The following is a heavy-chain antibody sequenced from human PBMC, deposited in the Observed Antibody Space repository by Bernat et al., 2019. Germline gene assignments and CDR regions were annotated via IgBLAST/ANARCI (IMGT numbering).Heavy chain of an antibody. CDR1: GGSFSGYY. D-gene: IGHD4-17*01. J-gene: IGHJ4*02. V-gene: IGHV4-34*02. CDR2: INHGGFT. Sequence: QVQLQQWGAGLLKPSETLSLTCAVYGGSFSGYYWIWIRQPPGKGLEWIGEINHGGFTSHNPSLKSRVTISLDTSKNQFSLKLTSLTAADTAVYYCARTATVTTSCFDSWGQGTLVTVSS. CDR3: ARTATVTTSCFDS.